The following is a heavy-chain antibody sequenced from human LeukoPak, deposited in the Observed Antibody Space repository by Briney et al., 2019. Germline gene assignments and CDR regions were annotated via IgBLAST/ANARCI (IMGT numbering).Heavy chain of an antibody. CDR1: GYTFTSYY. V-gene: IGHV1-46*01. Sequence: ASVKVSCKASGYTFTSYYMHWVRQAPGQGLEWMGIINPSGGSTNYTQKLQGRVTMTTDTSTSTAYMELRSLRSDDTAVYYCARDYRGYFYGSGNHWGQGTLVTVSS. CDR2: INPSGGST. D-gene: IGHD3-10*01. J-gene: IGHJ4*02. CDR3: ARDYRGYFYGSGNH.